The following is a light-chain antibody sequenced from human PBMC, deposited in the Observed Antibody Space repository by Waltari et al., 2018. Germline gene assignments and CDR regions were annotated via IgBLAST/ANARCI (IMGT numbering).Light chain of an antibody. CDR2: KAS. CDR3: QQYNSYPWT. Sequence: DIQMTQSPSTLSASVGDRVPITCRASQSISSWLAWYQQKPGKAPKLLIYKASSLESGGPSRFSGSGSGTEFTLTISSLQPDDFATYYCQQYNSYPWTFGQGTKVEIK. CDR1: QSISSW. V-gene: IGKV1-5*03. J-gene: IGKJ1*01.